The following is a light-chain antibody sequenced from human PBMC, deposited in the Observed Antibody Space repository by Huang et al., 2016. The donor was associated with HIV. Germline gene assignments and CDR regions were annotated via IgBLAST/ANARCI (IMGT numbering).Light chain of an antibody. Sequence: DIQMTQSPSSLSASVGDRVTITCRASQSINTYLNWYQQKPGKAPKLLIYAASSLQSGVPSRCSGGGSGTDLTLTINSLQPEDFATYYCQQSYNPPWTFGQGTNVEI. V-gene: IGKV1-39*01. CDR3: QQSYNPPWT. CDR2: AAS. J-gene: IGKJ1*01. CDR1: QSINTY.